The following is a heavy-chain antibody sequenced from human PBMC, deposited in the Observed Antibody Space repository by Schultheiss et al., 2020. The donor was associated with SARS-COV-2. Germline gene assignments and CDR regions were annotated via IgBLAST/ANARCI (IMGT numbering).Heavy chain of an antibody. CDR1: GFTFSGFA. V-gene: IGHV3-30-3*01. Sequence: GGSLRLSCAASGFTFSGFAMHWVRQAPGKGLEWVAVISYDGSNKYYADSVKGRFTISRDNSKNTLYLQMNSLRAEDTAVYYCAKDTIFGVVNHDYWGQGTLVTVSS. D-gene: IGHD3-3*01. CDR3: AKDTIFGVVNHDY. CDR2: ISYDGSNK. J-gene: IGHJ4*02.